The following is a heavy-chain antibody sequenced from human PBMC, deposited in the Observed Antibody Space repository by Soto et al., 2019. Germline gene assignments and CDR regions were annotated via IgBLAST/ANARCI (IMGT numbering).Heavy chain of an antibody. J-gene: IGHJ4*02. CDR3: AKAGVYYGSGVDY. V-gene: IGHV3-23*01. D-gene: IGHD3-10*01. CDR2: ISGRGGSA. Sequence: GGSLRLSCAASGLILRSNDPGWVRQAPGKGLEWVSGISGRGGSAYYADSVKGRFTISRDNSKNTLYLQINSLRAETTAVYYCAKAGVYYGSGVDYWGQGTLVTVSS. CDR1: GLILRSND.